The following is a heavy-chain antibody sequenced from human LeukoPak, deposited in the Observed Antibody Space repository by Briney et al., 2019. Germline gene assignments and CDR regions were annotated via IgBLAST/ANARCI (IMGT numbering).Heavy chain of an antibody. CDR2: IYTSGNT. Sequence: SQTLSLTCTVSGGSISSGSYYWGWIRPPAGQGLEWIGRIYTSGNTNYNPSLKSRVTISVDTSMNQFSLKLSSATAADTAVYYCAREIAVFDYWGQGTLVTVSS. V-gene: IGHV4-61*02. J-gene: IGHJ4*02. CDR1: GGSISSGSYY. D-gene: IGHD6-19*01. CDR3: AREIAVFDY.